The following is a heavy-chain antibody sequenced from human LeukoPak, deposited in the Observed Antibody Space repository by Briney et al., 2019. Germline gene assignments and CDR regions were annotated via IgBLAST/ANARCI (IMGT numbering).Heavy chain of an antibody. CDR2: ISSNGGST. CDR1: GFTFSSYA. Sequence: GGSLRLSCAASGFTFSSYAMHWVRQAPGKGLEYVSAISSNGGSTYYANSVKGRFTISRDNSKNTLYLQMGSLRAEDMAVYYCARELGPFGDYAPDYWGQGTLVTVSS. D-gene: IGHD4-17*01. CDR3: ARELGPFGDYAPDY. J-gene: IGHJ4*02. V-gene: IGHV3-64*01.